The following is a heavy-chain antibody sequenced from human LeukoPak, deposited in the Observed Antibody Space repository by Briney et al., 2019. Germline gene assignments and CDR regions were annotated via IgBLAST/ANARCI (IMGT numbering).Heavy chain of an antibody. CDR3: ALRVISGAPACFDY. J-gene: IGHJ4*02. Sequence: PGGSLRLSCVDSLDSSFITSMSWGRQAPGKGLEWVSSISSSSSYIYYADSVKGRFTISRDNAKNSLYLNMNSLRDEDTFVYFCALRVISGAPACFDYWGQGTLVTVSS. D-gene: IGHD1-26*01. CDR2: ISSSSSYI. V-gene: IGHV3-21*04. CDR1: DSSFITS.